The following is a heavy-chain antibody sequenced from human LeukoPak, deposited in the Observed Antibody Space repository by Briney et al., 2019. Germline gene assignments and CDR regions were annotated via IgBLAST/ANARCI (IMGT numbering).Heavy chain of an antibody. CDR2: ISDDESNR. CDR1: GFTLSSFG. Sequence: PGGSLRLSCTASGFTLSSFGIHWVRQAPGKGLEWVAVISDDESNRYYADSVKGRFTISRDNSKNTLYLQMNSLRAEDTAVYYCAKDADTATIIYWYFDLWGRGTLVTVSS. J-gene: IGHJ2*01. CDR3: AKDADTATIIYWYFDL. D-gene: IGHD5-18*01. V-gene: IGHV3-30*18.